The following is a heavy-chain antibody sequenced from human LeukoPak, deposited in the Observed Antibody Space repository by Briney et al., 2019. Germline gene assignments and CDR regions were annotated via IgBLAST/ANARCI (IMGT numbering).Heavy chain of an antibody. D-gene: IGHD4-23*01. J-gene: IGHJ4*02. V-gene: IGHV4-34*01. CDR2: INHSGST. CDR1: GGSFIGYH. Sequence: SETLSLTCAVSGGSFIGYHWNWIRQPPGKGLEWIGEINHSGSTNYNPSLKSRVTISVDTSKSQSSLKLKSVTAADTAVYYCARDPTTVVTVPYYFDDWGQGTLVTVSS. CDR3: ARDPTTVVTVPYYFDD.